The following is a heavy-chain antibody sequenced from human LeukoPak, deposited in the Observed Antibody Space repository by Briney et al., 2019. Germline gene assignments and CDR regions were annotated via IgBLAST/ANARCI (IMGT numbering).Heavy chain of an antibody. CDR2: INPNSGGT. CDR1: GYTFTSYY. V-gene: IGHV1-2*02. J-gene: IGHJ6*03. D-gene: IGHD2-2*01. CDR3: ARQGTCSSTSCYPYYYYYYMDV. Sequence: ASVKVSCKASGYTFTSYYMHWVRQAPGQGLEWMGWINPNSGGTNYAQKFQGRVTMTRDTSISTAYMELSRLRSDDTAVYYCARQGTCSSTSCYPYYYYYYMDVWGKGTTVTVSS.